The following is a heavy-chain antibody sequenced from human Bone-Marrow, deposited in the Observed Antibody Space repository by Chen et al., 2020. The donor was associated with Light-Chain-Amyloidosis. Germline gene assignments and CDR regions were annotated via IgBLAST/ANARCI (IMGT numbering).Heavy chain of an antibody. V-gene: IGHV3-33*08. CDR1: GFTFSHYA. D-gene: IGHD1-1*01. CDR3: AREGDDDYPFDY. J-gene: IGHJ4*02. Sequence: QVRLVESGGGVVQPGGSLRLSCAASGFTFSHYAMHWVRQAPGKGLEWVAVVWSDGNNKYYAESVKGRFTISRDNSKNTLYLQMNSLRGEDTAVYYCAREGDDDYPFDYWGQETLVTVSS. CDR2: VWSDGNNK.